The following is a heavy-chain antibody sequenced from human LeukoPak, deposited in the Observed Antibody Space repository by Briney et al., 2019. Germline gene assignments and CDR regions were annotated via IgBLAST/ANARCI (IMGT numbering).Heavy chain of an antibody. D-gene: IGHD3-3*01. CDR3: ARSTPRGITIFGVVTSPYPYGMDV. Sequence: SETLSLTCTVSGGSISSYYWSWIRQPPGKGLEWMGYIYYSGSTNYNPSLKSRVTISVDTSKNQFSLKLSSVTAADTAVYYCARSTPRGITIFGVVTSPYPYGMDVWGQGTTVTVSS. J-gene: IGHJ6*02. V-gene: IGHV4-59*01. CDR2: IYYSGST. CDR1: GGSISSYY.